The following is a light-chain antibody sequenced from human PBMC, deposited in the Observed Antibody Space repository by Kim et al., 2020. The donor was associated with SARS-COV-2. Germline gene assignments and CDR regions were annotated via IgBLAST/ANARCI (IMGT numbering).Light chain of an antibody. V-gene: IGKV2-28*01. CDR1: QTLLQTIGYNH. CDR3: MQALQPPWT. Sequence: PSALYCRSSQTLLQTIGYNHLDWYLQKPGQSPQLLIYLGSQRASGVPERFSGRGSGTDFTLTISRVEADYVGVYYCMQALQPPWTFGQGTKVDIK. CDR2: LGS. J-gene: IGKJ1*01.